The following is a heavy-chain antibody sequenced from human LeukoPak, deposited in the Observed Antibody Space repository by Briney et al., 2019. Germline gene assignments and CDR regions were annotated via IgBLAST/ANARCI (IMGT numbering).Heavy chain of an antibody. CDR1: GYTLTELF. V-gene: IGHV1-24*01. Sequence: ASVKVSCKVSGYTLTELFMHWVRQAPGKGLEGMGGFDPEDGETIYVQKFQGRVTMTEDTSTDTAFMELSSMRSEDTAVYYCETVRRDCGGDCYPSFLFDYWGQGTLVTVSS. D-gene: IGHD2-21*01. J-gene: IGHJ4*02. CDR3: ETVRRDCGGDCYPSFLFDY. CDR2: FDPEDGET.